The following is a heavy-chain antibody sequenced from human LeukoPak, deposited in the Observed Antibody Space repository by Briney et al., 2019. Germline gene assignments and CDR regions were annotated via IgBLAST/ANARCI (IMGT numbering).Heavy chain of an antibody. Sequence: GGSLRLSCAASGFTFSSYSMNWVRPAPGKGLEWVSYISSSSSTIYYADSVKGRFTISRDNAKNSLYLQMNSLRAEDTAVYYCARGGPYDILTGYGDDAFDIWGQGTMVTVSS. CDR1: GFTFSSYS. D-gene: IGHD3-9*01. J-gene: IGHJ3*02. CDR3: ARGGPYDILTGYGDDAFDI. CDR2: ISSSSSTI. V-gene: IGHV3-48*04.